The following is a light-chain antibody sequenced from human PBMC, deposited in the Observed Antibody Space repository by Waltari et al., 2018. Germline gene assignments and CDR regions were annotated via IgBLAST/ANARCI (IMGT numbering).Light chain of an antibody. V-gene: IGKV3-20*01. J-gene: IGKJ1*01. CDR1: QSVARGY. CDR2: GSS. CDR3: QQYISSPRT. Sequence: EIVLTQSPGTLSLSPGETATLSCRARQSVARGYLAWYQQKPGQAPRLLIYGSSSRATGIPDRFSGSGSGTDFTLIITRLEPEDFAVYYCQQYISSPRTFGQGTKVEIK.